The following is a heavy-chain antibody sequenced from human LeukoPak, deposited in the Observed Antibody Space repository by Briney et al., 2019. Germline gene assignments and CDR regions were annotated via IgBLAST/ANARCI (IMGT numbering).Heavy chain of an antibody. CDR3: RAAADLNDY. D-gene: IGHD6-13*01. Sequence: GRSLRLSCAASRFTLSGSAMHWVRQASGKGLEWLGRITSKADSYTTTYAASVKGRFIVSRDDSKNTAYLQMNSLKTEDTAVYYCRAAADLNDYWGQGTLVTVSS. CDR2: ITSKADSYTT. J-gene: IGHJ4*02. V-gene: IGHV3-73*01. CDR1: RFTLSGSA.